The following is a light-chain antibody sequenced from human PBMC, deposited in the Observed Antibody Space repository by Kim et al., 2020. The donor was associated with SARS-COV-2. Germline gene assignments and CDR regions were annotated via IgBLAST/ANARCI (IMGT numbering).Light chain of an antibody. CDR1: QSINSVY. CDR3: QQDSSSPYT. V-gene: IGKV3-20*01. J-gene: IGKJ2*01. Sequence: EIVLTQSPGTLSLSAGERASLSCRASQSINSVYLTWYQQKPGQAPRLLIYGTSSRATGIPDRFSGSGSGTDFTLTISRLEPEDFAVYYCQQDSSSPYTFGQGTKLEI. CDR2: GTS.